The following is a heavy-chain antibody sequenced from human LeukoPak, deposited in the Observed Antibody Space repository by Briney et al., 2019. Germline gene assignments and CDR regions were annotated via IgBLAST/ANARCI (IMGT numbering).Heavy chain of an antibody. CDR3: AKLWFGEDYFDY. D-gene: IGHD3-10*01. J-gene: IGHJ4*02. V-gene: IGHV3-7*03. CDR2: IKQDGSEK. Sequence: PGGSLRLSCAASGFTFSSYWMSWVRQAPGKGLEWVANIKQDGSEKYYVDSVKGRFTISRDNAKNSLHLQMNSLRAEDTAVYYCAKLWFGEDYFDYWGQGTLVTVSS. CDR1: GFTFSSYW.